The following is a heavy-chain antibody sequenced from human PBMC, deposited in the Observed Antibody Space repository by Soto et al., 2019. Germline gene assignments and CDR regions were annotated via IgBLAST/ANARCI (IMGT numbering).Heavy chain of an antibody. CDR2: ISPYNGNT. V-gene: IGHV1-18*04. D-gene: IGHD2-2*01. Sequence: QVHLVQSGDEVQKPGASVKVSCKASGYTFTSYDVNWVRQAPGQGLEWMGWISPYNGNTNYAQKFKGRVTMTTDTSTTTAYMELRSLRSDDTAVFYCARGVDVVATGGIWDYYGMDVWGQGTTVTVSS. CDR1: GYTFTSYD. J-gene: IGHJ6*02. CDR3: ARGVDVVATGGIWDYYGMDV.